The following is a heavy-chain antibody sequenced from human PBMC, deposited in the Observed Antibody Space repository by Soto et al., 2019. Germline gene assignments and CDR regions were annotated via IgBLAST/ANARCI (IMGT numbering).Heavy chain of an antibody. V-gene: IGHV1-69*02. CDR3: ARTGYCGGDCSLAFDI. CDR1: GGTFSSYT. J-gene: IGHJ3*02. Sequence: SVKVSCKASGGTFSSYTISWVRQAPGQGLEWMGRIIPILGIANYAQKFQGRVTITADKSTSTAYMELSSLRSEDTAVYYCARTGYCGGDCSLAFDIWGQGTMVTVS. CDR2: IIPILGIA. D-gene: IGHD2-21*01.